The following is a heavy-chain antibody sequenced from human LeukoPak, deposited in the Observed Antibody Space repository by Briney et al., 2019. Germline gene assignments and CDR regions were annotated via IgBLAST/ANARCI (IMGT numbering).Heavy chain of an antibody. Sequence: SETLSLTCAVYGGSFSGYYWSWIRQPPGEGLEWIGEINHSGSTNYNPSLKSRVTISVDTSKNQFSLKLSSVTAADTAVYYCARGYVTGTRLFDYWGQGTLVTVSS. CDR2: INHSGST. CDR1: GGSFSGYY. J-gene: IGHJ4*02. CDR3: ARGYVTGTRLFDY. V-gene: IGHV4-34*01. D-gene: IGHD1-7*01.